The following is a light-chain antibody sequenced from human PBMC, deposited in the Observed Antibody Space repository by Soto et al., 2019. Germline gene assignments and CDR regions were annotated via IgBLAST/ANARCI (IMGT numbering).Light chain of an antibody. J-gene: IGLJ1*01. CDR1: NSDVGGYDY. V-gene: IGLV2-8*01. CDR3: SSYAGTYIV. CDR2: DVS. Sequence: QSVLTPPPSASGSPGQSVAISCTGTNSDVGGYDYVSWYQQHPSKAPKLMIYDVSKRPSGVPDRFSGSKSGNTASLTVSGLQAEDEADYYCSSYAGTYIVFGTGTKVTVL.